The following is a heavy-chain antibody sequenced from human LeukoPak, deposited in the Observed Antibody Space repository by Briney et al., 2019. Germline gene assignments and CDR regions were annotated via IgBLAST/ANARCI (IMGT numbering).Heavy chain of an antibody. Sequence: GGSLRLSCAASGSSFSDYGMHWVRQAPGKGLEWVAFLRKDGYNTKYADSVKGRFTISRDTSNKMVYLQMNSLRTEDMAVYYCAKDRAGNSWNFDYWGQGTLVAVSS. CDR3: AKDRAGNSWNFDY. J-gene: IGHJ4*02. D-gene: IGHD6-13*01. V-gene: IGHV3-30*02. CDR1: GSSFSDYG. CDR2: LRKDGYNT.